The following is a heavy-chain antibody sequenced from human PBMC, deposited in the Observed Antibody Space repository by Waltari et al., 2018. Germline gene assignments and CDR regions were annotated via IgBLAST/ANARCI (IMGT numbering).Heavy chain of an antibody. D-gene: IGHD3-3*01. Sequence: VQLVQSGAEVQKPGASVKVSCRTSGYTFTGHYLHWVRQAPGQGLEWLGWINPNTGVTRYSQKFKDRVILTTDTSITTAYMTISSLTVDDSALYFCARDPGRFLAGADMDVWGTGTTVTVS. V-gene: IGHV1-2*02. CDR2: INPNTGVT. J-gene: IGHJ6*03. CDR1: GYTFTGHY. CDR3: ARDPGRFLAGADMDV.